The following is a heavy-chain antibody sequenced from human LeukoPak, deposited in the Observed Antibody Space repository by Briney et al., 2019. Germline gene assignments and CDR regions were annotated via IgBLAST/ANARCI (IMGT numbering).Heavy chain of an antibody. CDR2: ITGGGSDT. CDR3: AKGSASSRPYYFDY. J-gene: IGHJ4*02. CDR1: GFTFSSYA. D-gene: IGHD6-13*01. Sequence: PGESLRLSCGASGFTFSSYAMTWVRQAPGKGLEWVSGITGGGSDTYHADSVKGRFTSSRDNSKNTLYLQMNNLRAEDTALYYCAKGSASSRPYYFDYWGQGILVTVSS. V-gene: IGHV3-23*01.